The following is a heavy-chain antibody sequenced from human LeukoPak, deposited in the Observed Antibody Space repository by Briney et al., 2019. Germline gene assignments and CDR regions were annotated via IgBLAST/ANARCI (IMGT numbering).Heavy chain of an antibody. CDR1: GFTFSSYA. J-gene: IGHJ3*02. V-gene: IGHV3-30-3*01. Sequence: GGSLRLSCAASGFTFSSYAMHWVRQAPGKGLEWVAVISYDGSNKYYADSVKGRFTISRDNSKNTLYLQMNSLRAEDTAVYYCARDKFVAGPHDAFDIWGQGTMVTVSS. CDR3: ARDKFVAGPHDAFDI. D-gene: IGHD6-19*01. CDR2: ISYDGSNK.